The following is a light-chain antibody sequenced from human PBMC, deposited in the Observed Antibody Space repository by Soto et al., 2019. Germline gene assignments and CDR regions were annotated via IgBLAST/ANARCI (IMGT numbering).Light chain of an antibody. CDR1: QSISSSY. Sequence: EIVLTQSPGTLSLSPGERATLSCRASQSISSSYLARYQQQPGQAPRLLLYTTSTRATGILDRFCGSGSGTDVTLTISSLEHEDFAVYYCQQYCSSPPDTFGHGTTLEIK. V-gene: IGKV3-20*01. CDR2: TTS. J-gene: IGKJ2*01. CDR3: QQYCSSPPDT.